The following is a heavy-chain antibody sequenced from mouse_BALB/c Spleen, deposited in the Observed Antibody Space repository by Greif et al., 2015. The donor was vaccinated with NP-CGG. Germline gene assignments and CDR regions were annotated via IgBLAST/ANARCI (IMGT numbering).Heavy chain of an antibody. CDR2: ISDGGSYT. CDR1: GFTFSDYY. CDR3: ARGPAADAMDY. V-gene: IGHV5-4*02. J-gene: IGHJ4*01. Sequence: EVQVVESGGGLVKPGGSLKLSCAASGFTFSDYYMYWVRQTPEKRLEWVATISDGGSYTYYPDSVKGRFTISRDNAKNNLYLQMSSLKSEDTAMYYCARGPAADAMDYWGQGTSVTVSS.